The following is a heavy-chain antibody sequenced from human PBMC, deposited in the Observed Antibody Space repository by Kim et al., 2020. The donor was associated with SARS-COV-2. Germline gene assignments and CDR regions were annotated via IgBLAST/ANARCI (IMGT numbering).Heavy chain of an antibody. CDR3: ARVKEIFGVVSPFDY. V-gene: IGHV3-30-3*01. CDR2: ISYDGSNK. D-gene: IGHD3-3*01. CDR1: GFTFSSYA. Sequence: GGSLRLSCAASGFTFSSYAMHWVRQAPGKGLEWVAVISYDGSNKYYADSVKGRFTISRHNSKNTLYLQMNSLRAEDTAVYYCARVKEIFGVVSPFDYWGQGTLVTVSS. J-gene: IGHJ4*02.